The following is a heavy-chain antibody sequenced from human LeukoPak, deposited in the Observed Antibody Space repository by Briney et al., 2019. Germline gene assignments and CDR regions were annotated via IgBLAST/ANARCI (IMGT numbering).Heavy chain of an antibody. D-gene: IGHD4-23*01. CDR1: GYTFSIYG. V-gene: IGHV1-18*01. CDR3: ARQGYSGHSQGAADY. Sequence: GASVRVSCKASGYTFSIYGFSWVRQAPGQGLEWMGWISAYNGNTNYAQKFQGRVTMTTDTSTSTAHMELRSLRSDDTAVYYCARQGYSGHSQGAADYWGQGTLVTVPS. CDR2: ISAYNGNT. J-gene: IGHJ4*02.